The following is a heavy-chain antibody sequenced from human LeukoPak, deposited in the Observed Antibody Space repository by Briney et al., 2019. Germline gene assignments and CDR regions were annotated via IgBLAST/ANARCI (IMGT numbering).Heavy chain of an antibody. J-gene: IGHJ5*02. CDR2: INHSGST. Sequence: SETLSLTCAVYGGSFSGYHWSWIRQPPGKGLEWIGEINHSGSTNYNPSLKSRVTISVDTSKNQFSLKLSSVTAADTAVYYCARKIAARMVWFDPWGQGTLVTVSS. D-gene: IGHD6-6*01. CDR3: ARKIAARMVWFDP. V-gene: IGHV4-34*01. CDR1: GGSFSGYH.